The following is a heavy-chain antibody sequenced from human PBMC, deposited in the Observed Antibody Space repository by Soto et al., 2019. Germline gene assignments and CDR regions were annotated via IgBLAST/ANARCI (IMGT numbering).Heavy chain of an antibody. V-gene: IGHV1-24*01. D-gene: IGHD2-2*01. CDR1: GYTLTELS. CDR3: ATGGGPYCSSTSCYKLIDY. J-gene: IGHJ4*02. Sequence: GASVKVSCKVSGYTLTELSMHWVRQAPGKGLEWMGGFDPEDGETIYAQKFQGRVTMTEDTSTDTAYMELSSLRSEDTAVYYCATGGGPYCSSTSCYKLIDYWGQGTLVTVSS. CDR2: FDPEDGET.